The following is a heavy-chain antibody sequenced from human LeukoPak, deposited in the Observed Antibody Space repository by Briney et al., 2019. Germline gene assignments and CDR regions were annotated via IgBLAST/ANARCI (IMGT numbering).Heavy chain of an antibody. Sequence: SCKASGYTFTGYYMHWVRQAPGKGLEWVAVISYDGSNKYYADSVKGRFTISRDNSKNTLYLQMNSLRAEDTAVYYCARDQHQWLCLDYWGQGTLVTVSS. CDR1: GYTFTGYY. V-gene: IGHV3-30-3*01. CDR2: ISYDGSNK. D-gene: IGHD2-2*01. J-gene: IGHJ4*02. CDR3: ARDQHQWLCLDY.